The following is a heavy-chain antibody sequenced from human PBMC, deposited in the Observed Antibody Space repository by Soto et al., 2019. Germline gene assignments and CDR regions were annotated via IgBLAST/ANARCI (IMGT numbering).Heavy chain of an antibody. V-gene: IGHV3-21*01. J-gene: IGHJ3*01. CDR2: IRSRSINM. D-gene: IGHD3-16*01. CDR3: VRESYPGEAFAF. CDR1: GFTFSNYD. Sequence: EVQLVESGGGLVQPGESLRLSCAASGFTFSNYDINWVRQAPGKGLEWVASIRSRSINMYYADSVKGRFTTSRDDSKNSLSLQMNGLRAEDTAEYFCVRESYPGEAFAFWGQGTVVTVSS.